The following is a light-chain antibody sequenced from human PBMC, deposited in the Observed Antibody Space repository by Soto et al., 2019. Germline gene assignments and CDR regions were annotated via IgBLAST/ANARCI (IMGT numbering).Light chain of an antibody. Sequence: QSVLTQPASVSGSPGQSITISCTGTNSDVGGYNYVSWYQQHPGKAPELMIYEVSHRPSGVSNRFSGSKSDNTASLTISGLQAEDEADYYCSSYTSISTLYVFGTGTKGTV. J-gene: IGLJ1*01. CDR3: SSYTSISTLYV. CDR2: EVS. CDR1: NSDVGGYNY. V-gene: IGLV2-14*01.